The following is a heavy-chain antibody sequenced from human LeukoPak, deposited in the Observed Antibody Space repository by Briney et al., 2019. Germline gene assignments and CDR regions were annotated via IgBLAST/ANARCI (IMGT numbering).Heavy chain of an antibody. V-gene: IGHV4-4*07. J-gene: IGHJ4*02. CDR1: GGSISPYY. CDR3: ARMSGIALAYSHLYFDY. Sequence: SETLSLTCTVSGGSISPYYWSWIRQPAGKGLEWIGRISTSGTTNYNPSLKSRVSMSVDTSKNQFSLKVTSVTAADTAVYFCARMSGIALAYSHLYFDYWGRGTLVTVSS. CDR2: ISTSGTT. D-gene: IGHD2/OR15-2a*01.